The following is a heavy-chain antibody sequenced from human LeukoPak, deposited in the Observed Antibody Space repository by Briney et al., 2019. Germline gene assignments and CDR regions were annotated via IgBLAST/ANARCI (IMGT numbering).Heavy chain of an antibody. V-gene: IGHV1-18*01. CDR2: ISAYNGNT. J-gene: IGHJ5*02. CDR3: ARGPNKSDGGNSGSAWFDP. Sequence: GASVKVSCKASGYTFTSYDINWVRQAPGQGLEWMGWISAYNGNTNYAQKLQGRVTMTTDTSTSTAYMELSSLRSEDTAVYYCARGPNKSDGGNSGSAWFDPWGQGTLVTVSS. CDR1: GYTFTSYD. D-gene: IGHD4-23*01.